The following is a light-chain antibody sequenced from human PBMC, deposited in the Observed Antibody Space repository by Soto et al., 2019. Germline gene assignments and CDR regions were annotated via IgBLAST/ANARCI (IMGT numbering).Light chain of an antibody. V-gene: IGLV6-57*04. CDR1: SGSIASNY. J-gene: IGLJ3*02. CDR2: EDN. CDR3: QSYDSSDWV. Sequence: NFMLTQPHSVSESPGKTVTISCTRSSGSIASNYVQWYHQRPGSAPTIVMYEDNQRPSGVPDRFSGSIDRSSNSASLTISGLKTEEEGDFYCQSYDSSDWVFGGGTKLTVL.